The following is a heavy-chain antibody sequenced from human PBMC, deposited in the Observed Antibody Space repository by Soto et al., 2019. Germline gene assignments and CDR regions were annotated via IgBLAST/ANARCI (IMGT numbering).Heavy chain of an antibody. J-gene: IGHJ5*02. Sequence: SETLSLTCTVSGGSISSGGYYWSWIRQHPGKGLEWIGYIYYSGSTYYNPSLKSRVTISVSTSKNQFSLKLSAVTAADTAVDYWARVRRDPDYYDSSGYSLAGFDPWGQGTLVTVSS. D-gene: IGHD3-22*01. CDR2: IYYSGST. V-gene: IGHV4-31*03. CDR3: ARVRRDPDYYDSSGYSLAGFDP. CDR1: GGSISSGGYY.